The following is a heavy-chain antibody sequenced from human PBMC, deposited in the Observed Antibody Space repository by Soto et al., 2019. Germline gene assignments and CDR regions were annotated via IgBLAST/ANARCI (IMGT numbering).Heavy chain of an antibody. J-gene: IGHJ5*02. V-gene: IGHV1-18*04. D-gene: IGHD3-3*01. Sequence: VASVKVSCKASGYTFTSYGISWVRQAPGQGLEWMGWISAYNGNTNYAQKLQGRVTMTTDTSTSTAYMELRSLRSDDTAVYYCARFRPKGGDKYYDFWSGYYAWFDPWGLGTLVTVSS. CDR2: ISAYNGNT. CDR1: GYTFTSYG. CDR3: ARFRPKGGDKYYDFWSGYYAWFDP.